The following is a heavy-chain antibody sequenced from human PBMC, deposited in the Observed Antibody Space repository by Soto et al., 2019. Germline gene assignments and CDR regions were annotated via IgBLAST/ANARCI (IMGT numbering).Heavy chain of an antibody. J-gene: IGHJ4*02. Sequence: QLQLQESGPGLVKPSETLSLTCSLSGDSISGSGFYWVWIRQPPGQGLEWIGTIHHSGSTYYSPSLKSRLTMTVSTSENQISLNLDSVTAADSAVYYCARHKGRQYFDSWGQGTLVTVSS. CDR2: IHHSGST. D-gene: IGHD3-10*01. V-gene: IGHV4-39*01. CDR1: GDSISGSGFY. CDR3: ARHKGRQYFDS.